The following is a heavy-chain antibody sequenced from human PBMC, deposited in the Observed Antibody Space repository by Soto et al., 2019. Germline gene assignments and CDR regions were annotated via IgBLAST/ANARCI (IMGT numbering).Heavy chain of an antibody. D-gene: IGHD5-12*01. J-gene: IGHJ3*01. CDR3: ARWNLAGPTIDAFGR. Sequence: QEQLVESGGGVVQPGRSLRLSCAASGFTFSRNGMHWIRQAPGKGLEWVAIIWYHGNKENYADSVRGRFTISRDNSKNTVYLQMDSLRVEDTAVYYCARWNLAGPTIDAFGRCGQGTLVTVSS. V-gene: IGHV3-33*01. CDR2: IWYHGNKE. CDR1: GFTFSRNG.